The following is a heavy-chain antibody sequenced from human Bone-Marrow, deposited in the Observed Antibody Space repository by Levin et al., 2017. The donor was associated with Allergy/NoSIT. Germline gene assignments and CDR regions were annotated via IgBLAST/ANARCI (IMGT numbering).Heavy chain of an antibody. V-gene: IGHV3-9*01. CDR3: AREAGLRVTTSLFDY. D-gene: IGHD4-17*01. CDR2: ICWDCGST. Sequence: GGSLRLSCAASGFIFNDYAMHWVRQAPGKGLEWVSGICWDCGSTGYADSVRGRFTISRDDAKNSLYLQMNSLRAEDTAFYYCAREAGLRVTTSLFDYWGLGTLVTVSS. CDR1: GFIFNDYA. J-gene: IGHJ4*02.